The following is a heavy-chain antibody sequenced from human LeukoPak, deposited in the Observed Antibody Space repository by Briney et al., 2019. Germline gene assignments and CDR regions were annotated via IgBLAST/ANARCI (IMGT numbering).Heavy chain of an antibody. Sequence: SETLSLTCTVSGGSISSYYWSWIRQPPGKGLEWIGYIYYSGSTKYKPSLKSRVTISVNTSKNQFSLKLSSVTAADTAVYYCARGRFLDAFDIWGQGTMVTVSS. CDR2: IYYSGST. D-gene: IGHD3-3*01. V-gene: IGHV4-59*01. CDR1: GGSISSYY. CDR3: ARGRFLDAFDI. J-gene: IGHJ3*02.